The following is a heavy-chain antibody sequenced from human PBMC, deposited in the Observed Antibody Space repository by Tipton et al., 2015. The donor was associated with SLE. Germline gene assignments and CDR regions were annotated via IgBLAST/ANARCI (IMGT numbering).Heavy chain of an antibody. V-gene: IGHV3-33*08. CDR2: IWYDGSNK. D-gene: IGHD1-26*01. Sequence: LSLTCAASGFTFSNYWMSWVRQAPGKGLEWVAVIWYDGSNKYYADSVKGRFTISRDNSKNTLYLQMNSLRAEDTAVYYCARDLVGVTNLDYWGQGTLVTVSS. CDR3: ARDLVGVTNLDY. CDR1: GFTFSNYW. J-gene: IGHJ4*02.